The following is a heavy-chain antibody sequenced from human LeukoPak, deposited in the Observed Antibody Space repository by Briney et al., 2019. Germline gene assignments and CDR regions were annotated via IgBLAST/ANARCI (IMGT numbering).Heavy chain of an antibody. CDR2: ISSSSSYI. Sequence: GGSLRLSCVASGFTFTSDAMNWVRQAPGKGLEWVSSISSSSSYIYYADSVKGRFTISRDNAKNSLYLQMNSLRAEDTAVYYCAREGSSSWYLFDYWGQGTLVTVSS. CDR1: GFTFTSDA. V-gene: IGHV3-21*01. CDR3: AREGSSSWYLFDY. J-gene: IGHJ4*02. D-gene: IGHD6-13*01.